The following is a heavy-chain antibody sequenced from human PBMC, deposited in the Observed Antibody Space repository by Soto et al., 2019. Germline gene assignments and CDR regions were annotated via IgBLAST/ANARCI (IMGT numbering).Heavy chain of an antibody. J-gene: IGHJ6*02. CDR1: GGSISSGGYY. Sequence: QVQLQESGPGLVKPSETLSLTCTVSGGSISSGGYYWSWIRQHPGKGLEWIGYIYYRGSTYYNPHLKSRVTISVDTSPNPFPLKLSSVTSADTAVYYSARVRGFGAMDVWGQGTTITVSS. V-gene: IGHV4-31*03. CDR2: IYYRGST. D-gene: IGHD3-10*01. CDR3: ARVRGFGAMDV.